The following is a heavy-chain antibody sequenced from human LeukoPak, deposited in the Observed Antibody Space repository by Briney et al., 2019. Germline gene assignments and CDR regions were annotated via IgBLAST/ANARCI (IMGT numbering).Heavy chain of an antibody. CDR3: ARLRSDSSSWYLAY. V-gene: IGHV4-39*01. D-gene: IGHD6-13*01. CDR1: GGSISSSSYY. J-gene: IGHJ4*02. Sequence: SETLSLTCTASGGSISSSSYYWGWIRQPPGKGLEWIGSIYYSGNTYYNPSLKSRVTISVDTSKNQFSLKLSSVTAADTAVYYCARLRSDSSSWYLAYWGQGTLVTVSS. CDR2: IYYSGNT.